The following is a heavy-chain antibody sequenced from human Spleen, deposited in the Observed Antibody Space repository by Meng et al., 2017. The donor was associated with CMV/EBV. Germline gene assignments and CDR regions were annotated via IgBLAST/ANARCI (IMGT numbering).Heavy chain of an antibody. CDR1: GYTFINYG. V-gene: IGHV1-18*01. D-gene: IGHD3-3*01. CDR2: ISFYNGNT. J-gene: IGHJ5*02. Sequence: ASVKVSCKASGYTFINYGISWVRQAPGQGLEWMGWISFYNGNTNYAQKFQGRVTMTADTSTSTAYMELRSLRSDDTAVYYCARDQPGYDFWSGPRGGNWFDPWGQGTLVTVSS. CDR3: ARDQPGYDFWSGPRGGNWFDP.